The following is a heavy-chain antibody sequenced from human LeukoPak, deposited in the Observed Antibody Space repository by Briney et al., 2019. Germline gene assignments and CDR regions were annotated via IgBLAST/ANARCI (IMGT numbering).Heavy chain of an antibody. CDR1: GFTFSLYN. V-gene: IGHV3-48*01. D-gene: IGHD2-8*01. Sequence: GGSLRLSCSASGFTFSLYNMAWVRQAPGKGLEWVSYISSTSNTIFYGDSVRGRFTISRDNAKNSLYLQMNSLRAEDTAVYYCTRACPRIITTWCSFDFWGQEALVTVSS. CDR2: ISSTSNTI. CDR3: TRACPRIITTWCSFDF. J-gene: IGHJ4*02.